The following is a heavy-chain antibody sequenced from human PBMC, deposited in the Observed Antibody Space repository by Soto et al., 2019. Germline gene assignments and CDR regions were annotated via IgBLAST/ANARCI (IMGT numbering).Heavy chain of an antibody. CDR3: ARDRSFDY. CDR2: IYYSGST. Sequence: SETLSLTCTVSGGSISSGGYYCSRIRQHPGKGLEWIGYIYYSGSTYYNPSLKSRVTISVDTSKNQFSLKLSSVTAADTAVYYGARDRSFDYWGQRTLVSASA. CDR1: GGSISSGGYY. V-gene: IGHV4-31*03. J-gene: IGHJ4*02.